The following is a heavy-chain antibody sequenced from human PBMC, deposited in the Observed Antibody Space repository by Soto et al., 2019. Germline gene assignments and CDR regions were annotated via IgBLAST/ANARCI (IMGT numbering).Heavy chain of an antibody. CDR3: ATGGHNDGYNFYHCMDV. CDR2: VIPLFDTA. V-gene: IGHV1-69*01. Sequence: QVQVVQSGAEVKKPGSSVKVSCKVSGGIFTNNAISWVRQAPGQGLEWLGGVIPLFDTAYYAQIFRGRLRISADGATTTAYMELSGLTSADPAVYFCATGGHNDGYNFYHCMDVWGQGTTVTVS. J-gene: IGHJ6*02. D-gene: IGHD5-18*01. CDR1: GGIFTNNA.